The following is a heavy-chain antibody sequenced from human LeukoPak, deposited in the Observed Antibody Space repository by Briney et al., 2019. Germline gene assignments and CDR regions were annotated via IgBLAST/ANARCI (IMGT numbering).Heavy chain of an antibody. CDR1: GFTFSSYE. CDR3: ARGLYGSGSYYTPTFDY. V-gene: IGHV3-48*03. J-gene: IGHJ4*02. Sequence: GGSLRLSCAASGFTFSSYEMNWVRQAPGKGLEWVSYISSSGSTIYYADSAKGRFTISRDNAKNSLYLQMNSLRAEDTAVYYCARGLYGSGSYYTPTFDYWGQGTLVTVSS. D-gene: IGHD3-10*01. CDR2: ISSSGSTI.